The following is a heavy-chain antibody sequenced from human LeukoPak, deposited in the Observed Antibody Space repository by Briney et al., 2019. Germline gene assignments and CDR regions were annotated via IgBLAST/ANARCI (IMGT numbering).Heavy chain of an antibody. V-gene: IGHV4-34*01. J-gene: IGHJ4*02. CDR3: ARNRRDGYNYVPDY. CDR1: GGSFSGYY. D-gene: IGHD5-24*01. CDR2: INHSGST. Sequence: SETLSLTCAVYGGSFSGYYWSWIRQPPGKGLEWIGEINHSGSTNYNPSLKSRVTISVDTSKNQFSLKLSSVTAADTAVYYCARNRRDGYNYVPDYWGQGTLVTVSS.